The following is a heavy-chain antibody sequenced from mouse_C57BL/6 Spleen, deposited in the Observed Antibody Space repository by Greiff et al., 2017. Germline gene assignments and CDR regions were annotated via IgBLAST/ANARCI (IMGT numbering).Heavy chain of an antibody. V-gene: IGHV3-6*01. Sequence: DVKLQESGPGLVKPSQSLSLTCSVTGYSITSGYYWNWIRQFPGNKLEWMGYISYDGSNNYNPSLKNRISITRDTSKNQFFLKLNSVTTEDTATYYCARAQYDYDQAWFAYWGQGTLVTVSA. CDR2: ISYDGSN. CDR3: ARAQYDYDQAWFAY. D-gene: IGHD2-4*01. J-gene: IGHJ3*01. CDR1: GYSITSGYY.